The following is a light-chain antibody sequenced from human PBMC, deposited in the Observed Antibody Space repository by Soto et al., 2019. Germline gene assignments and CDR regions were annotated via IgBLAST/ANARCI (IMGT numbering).Light chain of an antibody. J-gene: IGLJ1*01. CDR3: SSYAGSSNV. CDR1: SSDVGGYNY. CDR2: EVN. V-gene: IGLV2-8*01. Sequence: QSVLTQAPSASGSPGQSVAISCTGTSSDVGGYNYVSWYQQHPGKAPKLMIYEVNKRPSGVPDRFSGSKSGNTASLTVSGLQAEDDADYYCSSYAGSSNVFATATKVIVL.